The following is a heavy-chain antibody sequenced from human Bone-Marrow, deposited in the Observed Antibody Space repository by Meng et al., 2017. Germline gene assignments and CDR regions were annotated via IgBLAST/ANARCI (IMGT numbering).Heavy chain of an antibody. Sequence: ASVKVSCKASGYTFTSYGISWVRQAPGQGLVWMGWISAYNGNTNYAQKLQGRVTMTTDTSTSTAYMELRSLRSDDTAVYYCARDYKDIVVVVAATPGLDYWGQGTLVTVSS. V-gene: IGHV1-18*01. J-gene: IGHJ4*02. CDR2: ISAYNGNT. D-gene: IGHD2-15*01. CDR1: GYTFTSYG. CDR3: ARDYKDIVVVVAATPGLDY.